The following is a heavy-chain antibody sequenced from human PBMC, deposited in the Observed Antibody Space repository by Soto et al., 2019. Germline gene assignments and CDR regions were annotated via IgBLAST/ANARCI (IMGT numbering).Heavy chain of an antibody. CDR3: ARGGYYYDSSGNFDY. J-gene: IGHJ4*02. CDR2: IYPGDSDT. CDR1: GYSFTSYW. Sequence: GESLKISCKGSGYSFTSYWIGWVRQMPGKGLEWMGIIYPGDSDTRYSPSFQGQVTISADKSISTAYLQWSSLKASDTAMYYCARGGYYYDSSGNFDYWGQGTLVTVSS. D-gene: IGHD3-22*01. V-gene: IGHV5-51*01.